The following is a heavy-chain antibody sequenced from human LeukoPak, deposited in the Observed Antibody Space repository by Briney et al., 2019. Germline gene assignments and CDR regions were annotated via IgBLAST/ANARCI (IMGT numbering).Heavy chain of an antibody. CDR3: ASLPKYGNALKAFDI. J-gene: IGHJ3*02. CDR2: IYHSGST. D-gene: IGHD6-6*01. CDR1: GGSISSSNW. V-gene: IGHV4-4*02. Sequence: SGTLSLTCAVSGGSISSSNWWSWVRQPPGKGLEWIGEIYHSGSTNYNPSLKSRVTISVDKSKNQFSLKLSSVTAADTAVYYCASLPKYGNALKAFDIWGQGTVVTVSS.